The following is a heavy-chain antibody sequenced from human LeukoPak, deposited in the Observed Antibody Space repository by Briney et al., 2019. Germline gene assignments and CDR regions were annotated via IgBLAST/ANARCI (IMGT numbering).Heavy chain of an antibody. V-gene: IGHV3-53*01. CDR1: GFTFSSYG. CDR3: ARRAGAYSHPYDY. J-gene: IGHJ4*02. CDR2: IYSGTI. D-gene: IGHD4/OR15-4a*01. Sequence: GGTLRLSCAASGFTFSSYGMSWVRQAPGKGLEWVSFIYSGTIHYSDSVKGRFTISRDNSKNTLHLQMNSLRAEDTAVYYCARRAGAYSHPYDYWGQGTLVTVSS.